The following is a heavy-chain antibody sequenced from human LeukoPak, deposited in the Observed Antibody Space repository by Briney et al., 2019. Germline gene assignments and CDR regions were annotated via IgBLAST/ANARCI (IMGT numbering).Heavy chain of an antibody. CDR1: GFTFSNYW. D-gene: IGHD5-18*01. J-gene: IGHJ4*02. Sequence: GGSLRLSCAASGFTFSNYWMSWVRQAPGKGLEWVANIKYDEIEKYHVDSVKGRFTISRDNAKNSLYLQTNSLRAEDTAVYYCARDTGALVTHFDYWGQGTLVTVSS. CDR3: ARDTGALVTHFDY. CDR2: IKYDEIEK. V-gene: IGHV3-7*03.